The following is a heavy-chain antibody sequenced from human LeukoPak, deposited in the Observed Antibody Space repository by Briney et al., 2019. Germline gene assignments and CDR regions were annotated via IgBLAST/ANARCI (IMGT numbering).Heavy chain of an antibody. D-gene: IGHD3-10*01. CDR3: AKDSVRFYGSGSYYFDY. CDR2: IRYDGSDK. J-gene: IGHJ4*02. V-gene: IGHV3-30*02. Sequence: PGGSLRLSCAASGFTFSSYGMHWVRLAPGKGLEWVAFIRYDGSDKYYADSVKGRFTISRDNSKNTLYLQMNSLRAEDTAVYYCAKDSVRFYGSGSYYFDYWGQGTLATVSS. CDR1: GFTFSSYG.